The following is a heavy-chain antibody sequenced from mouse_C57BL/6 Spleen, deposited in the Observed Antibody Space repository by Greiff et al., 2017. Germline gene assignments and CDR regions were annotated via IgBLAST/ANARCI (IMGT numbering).Heavy chain of an antibody. D-gene: IGHD2-5*01. CDR1: GYTFTDHT. V-gene: IGHV1-78*01. J-gene: IGHJ4*01. CDR3: ARWGKTPYSNYLYYAMDY. CDR2: IYPRDGST. Sequence: VKLQESDAELVKPGASVKISCKVSGYTFTDHTIHWMKQRPEQGLEWIGYIYPRDGSTKYNEKFKGKATLTADKSSSTAYMQLNSLTSEDSAVYFCARWGKTPYSNYLYYAMDYWGQGTSVTVSS.